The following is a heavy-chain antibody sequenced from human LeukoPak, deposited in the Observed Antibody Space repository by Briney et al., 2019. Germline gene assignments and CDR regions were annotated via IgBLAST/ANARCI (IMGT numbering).Heavy chain of an antibody. CDR2: INPSSGAT. Sequence: ASVKVSCKTSGYTFTSYYIHWLRQSPGQRLEWMGIINPSSGATNYAQKFQGRVTMTRDTSTSTVYMELSSQRSEDTAVYYCARATNFYYYYGMDVWGQGTTVTVSS. V-gene: IGHV1-46*01. D-gene: IGHD1-26*01. CDR3: ARATNFYYYYGMDV. J-gene: IGHJ6*02. CDR1: GYTFTSYY.